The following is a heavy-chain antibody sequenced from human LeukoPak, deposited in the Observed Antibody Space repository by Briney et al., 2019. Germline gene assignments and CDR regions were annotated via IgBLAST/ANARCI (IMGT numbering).Heavy chain of an antibody. CDR1: GFTFSRYG. CDR3: AKDSKRWKTYYYEAGSYYFDY. D-gene: IGHD3-10*01. Sequence: GGSLRLSCAAPGFTFSRYGMHWVRQAPGKGLEWVAFIRYDGSNKYYVDSVKGRFTISRDNSKNTLYLQMNSLRPEDTAVYYCAKDSKRWKTYYYEAGSYYFDYWGQGTRVTVSS. CDR2: IRYDGSNK. V-gene: IGHV3-30*02. J-gene: IGHJ4*02.